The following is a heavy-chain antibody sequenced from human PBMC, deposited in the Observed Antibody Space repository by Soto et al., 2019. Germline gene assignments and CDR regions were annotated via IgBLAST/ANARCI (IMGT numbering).Heavy chain of an antibody. CDR3: ARVGYSYGYSYYYGMDV. J-gene: IGHJ6*02. D-gene: IGHD5-18*01. CDR2: IYYSGST. CDR1: GGSISSYY. V-gene: IGHV4-59*01. Sequence: SETLSLTCTVSGGSISSYYWSWIRQPPGKGLEWIGYIYYSGSTNYNPSLKSRVTISVGTSKNQFSLKLSSVTAADTAVYYCARVGYSYGYSYYYGMDVWGQGTTVTVSS.